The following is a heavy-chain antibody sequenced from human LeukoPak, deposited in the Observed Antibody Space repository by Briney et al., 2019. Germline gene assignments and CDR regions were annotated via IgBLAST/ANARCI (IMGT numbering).Heavy chain of an antibody. CDR3: AREPLGCGGDCHFDY. CDR2: ITPIYDPV. Sequence: GSSVKVSCKASGGTLSSYAFSWMRQAPGQGLEWMGRITPIYDPVDYAQRFQGRVTITTDESTNTVYMELSSLRHEDTAVYYCAREPLGCGGDCHFDYWGQGTLVTVSS. D-gene: IGHD2-21*02. V-gene: IGHV1-69*05. J-gene: IGHJ4*02. CDR1: GGTLSSYA.